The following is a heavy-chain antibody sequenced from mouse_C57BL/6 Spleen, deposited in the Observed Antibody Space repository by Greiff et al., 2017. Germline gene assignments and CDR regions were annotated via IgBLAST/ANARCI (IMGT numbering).Heavy chain of an antibody. D-gene: IGHD1-1*01. J-gene: IGHJ2*01. CDR3: TSILYYGSSYFDY. Sequence: EVKLQESGAELVRPGASVKLSCTASGFNIKDYYMHWVKQRPEQGLEWIGRIDPEDGDTEYAPKFQGKATMTADTSSNTAYLQLSSLTSEDTAVYYCTSILYYGSSYFDYWGQGTTLTVSS. CDR1: GFNIKDYY. CDR2: IDPEDGDT. V-gene: IGHV14-1*01.